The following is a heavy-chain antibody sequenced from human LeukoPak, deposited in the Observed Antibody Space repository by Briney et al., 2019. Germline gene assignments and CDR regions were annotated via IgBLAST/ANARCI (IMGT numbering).Heavy chain of an antibody. Sequence: PGGSLRLSCAASGFTFSSYGMHWVRQAPGKGLEWVAVIWYDGSNKQYADSVKGRFTISRDNSKNTLYLQMNSLRAEDTAVYYCARNYYDSSAYYYFDYWGQGTLVTVSS. D-gene: IGHD3-22*01. J-gene: IGHJ4*02. CDR3: ARNYYDSSAYYYFDY. CDR2: IWYDGSNK. CDR1: GFTFSSYG. V-gene: IGHV3-33*01.